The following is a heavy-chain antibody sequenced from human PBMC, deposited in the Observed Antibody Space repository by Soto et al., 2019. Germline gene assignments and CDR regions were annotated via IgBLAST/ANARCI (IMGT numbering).Heavy chain of an antibody. Sequence: SETLSLTCTVSGGSISSSSYYWGWIRQPPGKGLEWIGSIYYSGSTYYNPSLKSRVTISVDTSKNQFSLKLSSVTAADTAVYYCARASYCSGGSCYSRPYYYYYYMDVWGKGTTVTVSS. V-gene: IGHV4-39*01. D-gene: IGHD2-15*01. J-gene: IGHJ6*03. CDR3: ARASYCSGGSCYSRPYYYYYYMDV. CDR2: IYYSGST. CDR1: GGSISSSSYY.